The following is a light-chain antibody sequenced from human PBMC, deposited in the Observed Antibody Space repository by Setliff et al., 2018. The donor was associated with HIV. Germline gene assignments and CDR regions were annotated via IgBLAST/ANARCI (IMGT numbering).Light chain of an antibody. V-gene: IGLV2-23*02. CDR2: DVS. Sequence: QSALAQPASVSGSPGQSITISCTGTSSDIGAYNYVSWYQQHPGKAPKVMIYDVSKRPSGVSHRFSGSKSGDTASLTISGLQAEDEADYYCSSYAGSSILYVFGTGTKVTVL. J-gene: IGLJ1*01. CDR1: SSDIGAYNY. CDR3: SSYAGSSILYV.